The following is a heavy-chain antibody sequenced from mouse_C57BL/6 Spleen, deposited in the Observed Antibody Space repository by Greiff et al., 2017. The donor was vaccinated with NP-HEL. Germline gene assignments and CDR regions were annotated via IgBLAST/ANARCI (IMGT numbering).Heavy chain of an antibody. D-gene: IGHD2-4*01. Sequence: QVQLQQPGAELVKPGASVKLSCKASGYTFTSYWMHWVKQRPGQGLEWIGMIHPNSGSTNYNEKFKSKATLTVDKSSSTAYIQLSSLTSEDSAVYYCAREGYYDYGQLDYWGQGTTLTVSS. CDR1: GYTFTSYW. V-gene: IGHV1-64*01. CDR3: AREGYYDYGQLDY. J-gene: IGHJ2*01. CDR2: IHPNSGST.